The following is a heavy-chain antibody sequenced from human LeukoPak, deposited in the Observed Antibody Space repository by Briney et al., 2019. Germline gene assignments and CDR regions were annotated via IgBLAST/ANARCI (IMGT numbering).Heavy chain of an antibody. J-gene: IGHJ4*02. CDR1: GFTFSSYA. D-gene: IGHD3-10*01. CDR2: ISSSSSYI. Sequence: GGSLRLSCAASGFTFSSYAMSWVRQAPGKGLEWVSSISSSSSYIYYADSVKGRFTISRDNAKNSLYLQMNSLRAEDTAVYYCARDTRGGGTMVRGTRIDYWGQGTLVTVSS. CDR3: ARDTRGGGTMVRGTRIDY. V-gene: IGHV3-21*01.